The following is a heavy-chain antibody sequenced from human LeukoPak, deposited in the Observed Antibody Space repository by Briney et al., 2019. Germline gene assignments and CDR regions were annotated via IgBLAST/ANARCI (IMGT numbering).Heavy chain of an antibody. D-gene: IGHD2-2*01. Sequence: PSETLSLTCTVSGGSISSYYWSWIRQPPGKGLEWIGYIYTSGSTNYNPSLKSRVTISVDTSKNQFSLKLSSVTAADTAVYYCARQICSSTSCPGDWFDPWGQGTLVTVSS. CDR3: ARQICSSTSCPGDWFDP. CDR2: IYTSGST. CDR1: GGSISSYY. V-gene: IGHV4-4*09. J-gene: IGHJ5*02.